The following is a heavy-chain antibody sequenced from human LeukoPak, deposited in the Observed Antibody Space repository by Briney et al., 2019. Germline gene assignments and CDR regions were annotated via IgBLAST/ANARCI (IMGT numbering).Heavy chain of an antibody. V-gene: IGHV3-53*01. J-gene: IGHJ6*03. CDR1: GFTASSNF. CDR2: IYSGGTT. Sequence: QPGGSLRLSCAASGFTASSNFMSWVRQAPGKGLEWVSVIYSGGTTYYADSVKGRFTISRDNSKNTLSLQMNSLRAEDTAVYYCARDGYGNNYMDVWGKGTTVTVSS. CDR3: ARDGYGNNYMDV. D-gene: IGHD1/OR15-1a*01.